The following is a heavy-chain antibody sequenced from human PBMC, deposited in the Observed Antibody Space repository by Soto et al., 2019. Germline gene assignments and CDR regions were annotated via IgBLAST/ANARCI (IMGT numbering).Heavy chain of an antibody. J-gene: IGHJ5*02. V-gene: IGHV1-69*18. Sequence: HAQLVQSGAELRKPGSSVKVSCKASGGIFSNFAFSLVRQAPGQGLEWVGTVVPVYGAVHYAHQFQGRVTITADESTTTTYMEMSGLRSEDTAVYYCAKDGGGYPWGQGTLVTVSS. CDR2: VVPVYGAV. CDR3: AKDGGGYP. CDR1: GGIFSNFA. D-gene: IGHD2-15*01.